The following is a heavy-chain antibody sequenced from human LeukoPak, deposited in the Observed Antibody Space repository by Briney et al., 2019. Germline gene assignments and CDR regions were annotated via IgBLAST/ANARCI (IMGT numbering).Heavy chain of an antibody. CDR1: GGSISSYY. CDR3: ARGETDAHYDFWIGYYFARDSRYYYYGMDV. CDR2: IYYSGST. V-gene: IGHV4-59*01. D-gene: IGHD3-3*01. J-gene: IGHJ6*02. Sequence: SETLSLTCTVSGGSISSYYWSWIRQPPGKGLEWIGYIYYSGSTNYNPSLKSRVTISVDTSKNQFSLKPSSVTAADTAVYYCARGETDAHYDFWIGYYFARDSRYYYYGMDVWGQGTTVTVSS.